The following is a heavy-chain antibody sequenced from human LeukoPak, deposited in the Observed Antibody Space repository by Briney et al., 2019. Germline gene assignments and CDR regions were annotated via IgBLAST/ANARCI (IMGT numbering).Heavy chain of an antibody. CDR3: ARVSLKQNRKPEQNYDILTD. CDR2: INPNSGDA. Sequence: GASVKVSCKASGYTFTGFYIHWLRQAPGQGLEWMGWINPNSGDANYAPKFQGRVTMTRDTSISTAYMELSSLRSDDTAVYYCARVSLKQNRKPEQNYDILTDWGQGTLVTVSS. J-gene: IGHJ4*02. D-gene: IGHD3-9*01. CDR1: GYTFTGFY. V-gene: IGHV1-2*02.